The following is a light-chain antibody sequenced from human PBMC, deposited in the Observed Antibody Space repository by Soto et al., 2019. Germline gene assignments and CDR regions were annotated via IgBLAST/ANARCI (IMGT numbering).Light chain of an antibody. CDR1: QSISSW. V-gene: IGKV1-5*01. Sequence: DIHMTQSRSTLSASVVDRVTITCRASQSISSWLAWYQRKPGKAPKLLIHDASTLESGIPSRFSGSGSGTEFTLTISSLQPDDFATYYCQQYNSYWTFGQGTKVDI. CDR2: DAS. CDR3: QQYNSYWT. J-gene: IGKJ1*01.